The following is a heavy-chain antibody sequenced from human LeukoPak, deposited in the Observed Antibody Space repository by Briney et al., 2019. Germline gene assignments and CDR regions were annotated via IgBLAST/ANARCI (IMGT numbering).Heavy chain of an antibody. D-gene: IGHD6-19*01. V-gene: IGHV4-39*01. CDR2: IYYSGST. Sequence: SETLSLTCTVSGGSIGSSSYYWGWIRQPPGKGLEWIGSIYYSGSTYYNPSLKSRVTISVDTSKNQFSLKLSSVTAADTAVYYCARHTAGLTPFDYWGQGTLVTVSS. J-gene: IGHJ4*02. CDR1: GGSIGSSSYY. CDR3: ARHTAGLTPFDY.